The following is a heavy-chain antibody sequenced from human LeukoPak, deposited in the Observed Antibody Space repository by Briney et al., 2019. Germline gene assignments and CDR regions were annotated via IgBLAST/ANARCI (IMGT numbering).Heavy chain of an antibody. Sequence: SETLSLTCTVSGGSISSYYWSWIRQPPGKGLEWIGYIYYSGSTNFNPSLKSRVTISVDTSKNQFSLKLSSVTAADTAVYYCARGYSSSWPNWFDPWGQGTLVTVSS. CDR3: ARGYSSSWPNWFDP. CDR2: IYYSGST. D-gene: IGHD6-13*01. CDR1: GGSISSYY. V-gene: IGHV4-59*08. J-gene: IGHJ5*02.